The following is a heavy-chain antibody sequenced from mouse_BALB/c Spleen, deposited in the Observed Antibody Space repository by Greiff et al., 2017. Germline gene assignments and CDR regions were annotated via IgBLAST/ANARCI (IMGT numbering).Heavy chain of an antibody. CDR1: GYTFTSYW. J-gene: IGHJ2*01. CDR2: IDPSDSYT. D-gene: IGHD2-10*02. CDR3: ARTAEYGNPISFFDY. Sequence: QVQLQQPGAELVKPGASVKLSCKASGYTFTSYWMHWVKQRPGQGLEWIGEIDPSDSYTNYNQKFKGKATLTVDKSSSTAYMQLSSLTSEDSAVYYCARTAEYGNPISFFDYWGQGTTLTVSS. V-gene: IGHV1-69*02.